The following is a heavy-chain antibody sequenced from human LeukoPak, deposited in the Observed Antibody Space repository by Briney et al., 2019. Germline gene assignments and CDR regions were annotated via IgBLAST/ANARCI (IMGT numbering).Heavy chain of an antibody. J-gene: IGHJ4*02. D-gene: IGHD3-10*01. CDR3: ARPYYYSSGSLPY. CDR1: GFTFSSFW. CDR2: IKKDGSEK. V-gene: IGHV3-7*01. Sequence: PGGSLRLSCAASGFTFSSFWMSWVRQAPGKGLEWVARIKKDGSEKEYVDSVKGRFTISRDNAKNSLYLQMNSLRAEDTAVHYCARPYYYSSGSLPYWGQGTLVTVSS.